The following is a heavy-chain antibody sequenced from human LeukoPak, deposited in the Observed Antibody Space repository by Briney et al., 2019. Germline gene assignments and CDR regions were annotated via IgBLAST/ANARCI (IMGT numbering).Heavy chain of an antibody. V-gene: IGHV3-53*01. D-gene: IGHD3-3*01. J-gene: IGHJ4*02. Sequence: PGGSLRLSCAASGFTVSSKYMNWVRQAPGKGLEWVSVIYSGGSTYYADSVKGRFTISSDNSKNTLYLQMNSLRAEDTAVYYCARAESSWSGFYYWGQGTLVTVSS. CDR2: IYSGGST. CDR3: ARAESSWSGFYY. CDR1: GFTVSSKY.